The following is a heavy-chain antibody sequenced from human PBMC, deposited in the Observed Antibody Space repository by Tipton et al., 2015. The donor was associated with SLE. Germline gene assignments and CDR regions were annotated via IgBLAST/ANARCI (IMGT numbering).Heavy chain of an antibody. Sequence: SLRLSCAASGFTFSSYSMNWVRQAPGKGLEWVSSISSSSSYIYYADSVKGRFTISRDNAKNSLSLQMNSLRAEDTAVYYCATKAAAGLYYFDYWGRGTLVTVSS. CDR2: ISSSSSYI. D-gene: IGHD6-13*01. CDR1: GFTFSSYS. CDR3: ATKAAAGLYYFDY. V-gene: IGHV3-21*01. J-gene: IGHJ4*02.